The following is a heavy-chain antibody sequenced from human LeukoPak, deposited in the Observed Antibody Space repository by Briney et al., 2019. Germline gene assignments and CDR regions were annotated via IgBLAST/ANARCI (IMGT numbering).Heavy chain of an antibody. CDR3: ARDSGSITGTIGYFDY. CDR1: GGSISSGGYY. CDR2: IYHSGST. J-gene: IGHJ4*02. V-gene: IGHV4-30-2*01. D-gene: IGHD1-7*01. Sequence: SETLSLTCTVSGGSISSGGYYWSWIRQPPGKGLEWIGYIYHSGSTYYNPSLKSRVTISVDRSKNQFSLKLSSVTAADTAVYYCARDSGSITGTIGYFDYWGQGTLVTVSS.